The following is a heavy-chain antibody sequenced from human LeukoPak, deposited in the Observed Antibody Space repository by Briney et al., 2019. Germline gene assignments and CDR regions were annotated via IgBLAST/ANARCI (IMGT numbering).Heavy chain of an antibody. J-gene: IGHJ5*02. D-gene: IGHD6-13*01. CDR2: IYYSGST. Sequence: SETLSLTCTVSGGPISSYYWSWIRQPPGKGLEWIGYIYYSGSTNYNPSLKSRVTISVDTSKNQFSLKLSSVTAADTAVYYCARDSRQQRFDPWGQGTLVTVSS. CDR1: GGPISSYY. CDR3: ARDSRQQRFDP. V-gene: IGHV4-59*01.